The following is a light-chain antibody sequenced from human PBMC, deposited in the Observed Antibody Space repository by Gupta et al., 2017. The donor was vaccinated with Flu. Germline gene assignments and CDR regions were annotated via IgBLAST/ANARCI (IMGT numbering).Light chain of an antibody. CDR3: QQYDNLSLT. J-gene: IGKJ4*01. CDR1: QDISNY. CDR2: DAS. Sequence: PSSLSASVGDRVTITCQASQDISNYLNWYQQKPGKAPKLLIYDASNLETGVPSRFSGSGSGTXFTFTIXSLQPEDIATYYCQQYDNLSLTFGXGTKVEIK. V-gene: IGKV1-33*01.